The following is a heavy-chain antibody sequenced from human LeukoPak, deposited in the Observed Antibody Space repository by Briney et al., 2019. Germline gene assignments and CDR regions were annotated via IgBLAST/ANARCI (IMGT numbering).Heavy chain of an antibody. CDR3: ARGVLGTQIDY. J-gene: IGHJ4*02. D-gene: IGHD1-14*01. CDR1: GGSLSGYY. Sequence: PSETLSLTCAVYGGSLSGYYWSWIRQPPGKGLEWIGEINHSGSTNYNPSLKSRVTISVDTSKNQFSLKLSSVTAADTAVYYCARGVLGTQIDYWGQGTLVTVSS. V-gene: IGHV4-34*01. CDR2: INHSGST.